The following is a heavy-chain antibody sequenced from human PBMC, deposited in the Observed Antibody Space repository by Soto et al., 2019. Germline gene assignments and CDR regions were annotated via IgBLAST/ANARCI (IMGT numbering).Heavy chain of an antibody. CDR2: LSGSGGST. J-gene: IGHJ6*02. CDR3: AKQQGPGTPYYYAMDV. CDR1: GFTFSSYA. Sequence: EVQLLEAGGGLVQPGGSQRLSCGASGFTFSSYAMTWVRQAPGKGLEWVSTLSGSGGSTYYAASVKGRFTISRDNSKDTLYLEMNSLRGEDTAVYFCAKQQGPGTPYYYAMDVWGQGTAVTVSS. V-gene: IGHV3-23*01. D-gene: IGHD1-1*01.